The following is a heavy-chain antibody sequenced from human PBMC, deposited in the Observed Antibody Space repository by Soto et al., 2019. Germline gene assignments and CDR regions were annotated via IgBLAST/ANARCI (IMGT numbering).Heavy chain of an antibody. D-gene: IGHD2-15*01. V-gene: IGHV3-53*01. J-gene: IGHJ3*02. CDR2: IYSGGST. CDR3: ARDKGGGAFDI. CDR1: GFTVSSNY. Sequence: GSLRLSCAASGFTVSSNYMSWVRQAPGKGLEWVSVIYSGGSTYYADSVKGRFTISRDNSKNTLYLQMSSLRAEDTAVYYCARDKGGGAFDIWGQGTMVSVSS.